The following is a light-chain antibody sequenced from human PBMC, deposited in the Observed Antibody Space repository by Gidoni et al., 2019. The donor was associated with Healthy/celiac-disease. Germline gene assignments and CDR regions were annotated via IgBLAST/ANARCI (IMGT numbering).Light chain of an antibody. CDR3: MQALQTPNT. CDR1: QSILHSNGYNY. J-gene: IGKJ2*01. CDR2: LGT. V-gene: IGKV2-28*01. Sequence: IVMTQSPLSLPVTPGGPASTSCRSSQSILHSNGYNYLDLYLQKPGQSPQLLIYLGTNRASGVPDRFSGSCSGTDFILKSSIVEAEYVGVYYCMQALQTPNTFGQGTKLEIK.